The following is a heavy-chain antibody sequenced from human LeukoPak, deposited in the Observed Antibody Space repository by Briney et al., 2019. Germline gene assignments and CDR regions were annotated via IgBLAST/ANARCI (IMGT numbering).Heavy chain of an antibody. CDR2: IIHIFGTA. D-gene: IGHD3-16*01. J-gene: IGHJ5*02. Sequence: SVKVSCKASGGTFSSYAISWVRQAPGQGLEWMGGIIHIFGTANYAQKFQGRVTITADESTSTAYMELSSLRSEDTAVYYCARVLGEWLENWFDPWGQGTLVTVSS. CDR1: GGTFSSYA. V-gene: IGHV1-69*01. CDR3: ARVLGEWLENWFDP.